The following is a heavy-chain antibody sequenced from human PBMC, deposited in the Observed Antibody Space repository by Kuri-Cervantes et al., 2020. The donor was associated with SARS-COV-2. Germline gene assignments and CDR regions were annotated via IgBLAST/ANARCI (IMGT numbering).Heavy chain of an antibody. CDR1: GYTFTSYD. V-gene: IGHV1-2*02. CDR3: ARDLPVLGYCSGGSCDAFDI. Sequence: ASVKVSCKASGYTFTSYDINWVRQATGQGLEWMGWINPNSGGTNYAQKFQGRVTMTRDTSISTAYMELSRLRSDDTAVYYCARDLPVLGYCSGGSCDAFDIWGQGTMVTVSS. J-gene: IGHJ3*02. CDR2: INPNSGGT. D-gene: IGHD2-15*01.